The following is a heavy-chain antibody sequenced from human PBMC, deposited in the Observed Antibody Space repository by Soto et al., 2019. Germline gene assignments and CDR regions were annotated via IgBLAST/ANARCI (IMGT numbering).Heavy chain of an antibody. D-gene: IGHD4-17*01. CDR2: ISGSGGST. Sequence: GGSLRLSCAASGLTFSSYAMSWVRQAPGKGLEWVSAISGSGGSTYYADSVKGRFTISRDNSKNTLYLQMNSLRAEDTAVYYCAKYYGDYETYYYYYYMDVWGKGTTVTSP. CDR1: GLTFSSYA. CDR3: AKYYGDYETYYYYYYMDV. V-gene: IGHV3-23*01. J-gene: IGHJ6*03.